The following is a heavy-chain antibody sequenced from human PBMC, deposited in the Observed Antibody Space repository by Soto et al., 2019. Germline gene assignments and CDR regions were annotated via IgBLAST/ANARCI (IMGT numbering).Heavy chain of an antibody. V-gene: IGHV4-31*02. Sequence: GSTYYNPSLKSRVTISVDTSKNQFSLKLSSVTAADTAVYYCARDRRIVVPQYYYYGMDVWGQGTRSPSP. CDR2: GST. J-gene: IGHJ6*02. CDR3: ARDRRIVVPQYYYYGMDV. D-gene: IGHD3-22*01.